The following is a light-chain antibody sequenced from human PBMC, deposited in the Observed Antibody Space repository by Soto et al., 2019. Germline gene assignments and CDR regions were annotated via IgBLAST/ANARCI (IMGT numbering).Light chain of an antibody. Sequence: IELAQFPSSLSACVGDGVTLPCRASQGVSSHLAWHQQTKGKAPKLLIYEVSTLQSGVPSRFRGSGSGTDFTLPISRLQPEDFETYYCQHLNGYPITFGQGTRLEIK. V-gene: IGKV1-9*01. J-gene: IGKJ5*01. CDR2: EVS. CDR3: QHLNGYPIT. CDR1: QGVSSH.